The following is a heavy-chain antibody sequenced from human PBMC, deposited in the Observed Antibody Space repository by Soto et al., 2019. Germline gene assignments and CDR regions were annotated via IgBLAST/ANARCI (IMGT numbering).Heavy chain of an antibody. CDR2: ISANYGTT. Sequence: ASVKVSCKASGGTFSSYAISWVRQAPGQGLEWMGGISANYGTTNYAQKFQGRVTITADTSTSTAYMELRSLRSDDTAVYYCARDGGSLWFGELFYMDVWGKGTTVTVSS. J-gene: IGHJ6*03. D-gene: IGHD3-10*01. CDR3: ARDGGSLWFGELFYMDV. V-gene: IGHV1-69*06. CDR1: GGTFSSYA.